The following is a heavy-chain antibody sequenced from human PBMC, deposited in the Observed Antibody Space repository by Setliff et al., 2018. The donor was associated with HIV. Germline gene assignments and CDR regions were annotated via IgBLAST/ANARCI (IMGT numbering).Heavy chain of an antibody. Sequence: GASVKVSCKTFGYYFNIDYMHWVRQAPGQRLEWMGWINAGNGNTKYSQKFQGRVTITRDTSASTAYMELSSLRSEDTAVYYCARAMVPDSSGYYRPPAFDIWGQGTMVTVSS. CDR3: ARAMVPDSSGYYRPPAFDI. CDR1: GYYFNIDY. CDR2: INAGNGNT. D-gene: IGHD3-22*01. V-gene: IGHV1-3*01. J-gene: IGHJ3*02.